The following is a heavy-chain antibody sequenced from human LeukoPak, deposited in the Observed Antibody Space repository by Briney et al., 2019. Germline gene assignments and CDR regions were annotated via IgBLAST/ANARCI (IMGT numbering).Heavy chain of an antibody. D-gene: IGHD2-2*01. CDR1: GFTFDDYG. CDR3: ARTTPDIVVVPAADFDY. J-gene: IGHJ4*02. Sequence: GGSLRLSCAASGFTFDDYGMSWARQAPGKGLEWVSGISGSGGSTYYADSVKGRFTISRDNSKNTLFLQMNSLKAEDTAVYYCARTTPDIVVVPAADFDYWGQGTLVTVSS. CDR2: ISGSGGST. V-gene: IGHV3-23*01.